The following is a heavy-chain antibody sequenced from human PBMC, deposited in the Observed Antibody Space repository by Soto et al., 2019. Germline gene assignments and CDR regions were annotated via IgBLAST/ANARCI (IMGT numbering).Heavy chain of an antibody. J-gene: IGHJ4*02. CDR3: ARVRFEQQMSHFDY. CDR2: IYYSGST. Sequence: SETLSLTCTVSGGSISSYYWSWIRQPPGKGLEWIGYIYYSGSTNYNPSLKSRVTISVDTSKNQFSLQLNSVTPEDTAVYYCARVRFEQQMSHFDYWGQGILVTVS. CDR1: GGSISSYY. D-gene: IGHD6-13*01. V-gene: IGHV4-59*08.